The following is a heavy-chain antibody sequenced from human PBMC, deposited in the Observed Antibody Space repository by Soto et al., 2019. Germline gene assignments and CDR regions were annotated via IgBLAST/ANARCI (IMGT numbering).Heavy chain of an antibody. D-gene: IGHD2-15*01. CDR2: ISAYNGNT. CDR1: GYTFTSYG. J-gene: IGHJ6*03. Sequence: ASVKVSCKASGYTFTSYGISWVRQAPGQGLEWMGWISAYNGNTNYAQKLQGRVTMTTDTSTSTAYMELRSLRSDDTAVYYCARESGYCSGGSCYDEYYYYYYMDVWGKGTMVTVSS. CDR3: ARESGYCSGGSCYDEYYYYYYMDV. V-gene: IGHV1-18*01.